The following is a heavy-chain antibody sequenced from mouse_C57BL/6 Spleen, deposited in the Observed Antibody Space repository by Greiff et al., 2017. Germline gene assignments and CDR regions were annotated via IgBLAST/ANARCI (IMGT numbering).Heavy chain of an antibody. Sequence: QVQLQQSGAELVRPGSSVKLSCKASGYTFTSYWMHWVKQRPIQGLEWIGNIYPSDSETHYNQKFKDKATLTVDKSSSTAYMELSSLTSEDSAVYDCARLLQKDMDDWGQGTSVTVSS. D-gene: IGHD1-1*01. CDR1: GYTFTSYW. J-gene: IGHJ4*01. CDR3: ARLLQKDMDD. V-gene: IGHV1-52*01. CDR2: IYPSDSET.